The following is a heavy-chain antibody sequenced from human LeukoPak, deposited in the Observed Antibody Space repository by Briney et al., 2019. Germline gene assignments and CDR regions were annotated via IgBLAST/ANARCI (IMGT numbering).Heavy chain of an antibody. CDR1: GGSFSGYY. CDR2: INHSGST. J-gene: IGHJ6*02. D-gene: IGHD3-10*01. CDR3: ARDKFPRITMVRGVGNYYGMDV. V-gene: IGHV4-34*01. Sequence: KSSETLSLTCAVYGGSFSGYYWSWIRQPPGKGLEWIGEINHSGSTNYNPSLKSRVTISVDTSKNQFSLKLSSVTAADTAVYYCARDKFPRITMVRGVGNYYGMDVWGQGTTVTVSS.